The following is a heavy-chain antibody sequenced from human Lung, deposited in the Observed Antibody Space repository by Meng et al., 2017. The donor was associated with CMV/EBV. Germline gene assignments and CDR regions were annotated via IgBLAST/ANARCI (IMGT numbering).Heavy chain of an antibody. Sequence: ASGFTLRASYISWIRQAPGKGLEWISYISSSGSTIYYADSVKGRFTVSRDNAKKLLYLQMNSLRAEDTAVYYCARDRYYGSGTYYYWGQGTLVTVSS. J-gene: IGHJ4*02. CDR3: ARDRYYGSGTYYY. CDR1: GFTLRASY. CDR2: ISSSGSTI. D-gene: IGHD3-10*01. V-gene: IGHV3-11*01.